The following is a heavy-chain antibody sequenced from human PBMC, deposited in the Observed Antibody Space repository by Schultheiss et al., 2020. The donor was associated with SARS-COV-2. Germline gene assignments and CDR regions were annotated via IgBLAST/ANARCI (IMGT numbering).Heavy chain of an antibody. CDR2: IGGGGGIT. Sequence: GGSLRLSCATSGFTFSSYDMSWVRQAPGKGLEWVSAIGGGGGITYYTDSVKGRFTVSRDNSKNTLYLQMNSLRAEDTAVYYCAKDPGYSSSWYYWGQGTLVTVSS. V-gene: IGHV3-23*01. CDR1: GFTFSSYD. CDR3: AKDPGYSSSWYY. J-gene: IGHJ4*02. D-gene: IGHD6-13*01.